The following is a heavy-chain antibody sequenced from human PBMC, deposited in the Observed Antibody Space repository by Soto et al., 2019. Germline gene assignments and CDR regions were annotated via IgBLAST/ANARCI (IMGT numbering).Heavy chain of an antibody. V-gene: IGHV3-30*18. CDR1: GFTFSSYG. CDR2: ISYDGSNK. J-gene: IGHJ2*01. CDR3: AKWGAIVVVPAANDWYFDL. D-gene: IGHD2-2*01. Sequence: QVQLVESGGGVVQPGRSLRLSCAASGFTFSSYGMHWVRQAPGKGLEWVAVISYDGSNKYYADSVKGRFTISRDNSKNPLYLQMNSLRAEDTAVYYCAKWGAIVVVPAANDWYFDLWGRGTLVTVSS.